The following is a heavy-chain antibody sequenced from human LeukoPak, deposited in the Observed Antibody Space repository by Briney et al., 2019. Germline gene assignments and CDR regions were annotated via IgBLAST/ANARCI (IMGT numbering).Heavy chain of an antibody. CDR3: ARLGIVGALDY. Sequence: GRSLRLSCAASGFTFSSYGMPWVRQAPGKGLEWVAVIWYDGSNKYYADSVKGRFTISRDNSKSTLYLQMNSLRDEDTAVYYFARLGIVGALDYWGQGTLVTVSS. CDR2: IWYDGSNK. CDR1: GFTFSSYG. J-gene: IGHJ4*02. V-gene: IGHV3-33*01. D-gene: IGHD1-26*01.